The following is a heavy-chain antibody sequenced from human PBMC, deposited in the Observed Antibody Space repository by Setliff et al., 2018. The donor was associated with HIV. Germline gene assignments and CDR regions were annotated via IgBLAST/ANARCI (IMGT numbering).Heavy chain of an antibody. CDR3: ARVSRLHPFDP. CDR1: GGSISSHY. CDR2: IYYTGIP. J-gene: IGHJ5*02. D-gene: IGHD2-15*01. Sequence: PSETLSLTCTVSGGSISSHYRGWIRQPPGKGLEWVGLIYYTGIPTYNPSLSSRVTISVDTSKNQFSLKLTSVTAADTAFYYCARVSRLHPFDPWGQGVLVTVSS. V-gene: IGHV4-59*11.